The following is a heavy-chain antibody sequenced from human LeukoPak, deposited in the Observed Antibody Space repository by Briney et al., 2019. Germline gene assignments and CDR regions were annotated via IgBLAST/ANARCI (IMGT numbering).Heavy chain of an antibody. V-gene: IGHV4-34*01. CDR3: ARGSSWYGGNWFDP. D-gene: IGHD6-13*01. CDR2: INHSGST. CDR1: GGSFSGYY. J-gene: IGHJ5*02. Sequence: SETLSLTCAVYGGSFSGYYWSWIRQPPGKGLEWIGEINHSGSTNYNPSLKSRVTISVDTSKNQFSLKLSSATAADTAVYYCARGSSWYGGNWFDPWGQGTLVTVSS.